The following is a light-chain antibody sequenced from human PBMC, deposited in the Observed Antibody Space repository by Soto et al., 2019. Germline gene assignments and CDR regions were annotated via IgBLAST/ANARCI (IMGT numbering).Light chain of an antibody. V-gene: IGKV1-5*01. Sequence: DIHITQSPSTLSASVGDRVTIPCRASQSISSWLAWYQQKPGTAPKLLIYDASSLESGVPSRFSGSGSGTEFTLTISSLQPDDFATYYCQQYNSYSSWTFGQGTKVDIK. J-gene: IGKJ1*01. CDR2: DAS. CDR1: QSISSW. CDR3: QQYNSYSSWT.